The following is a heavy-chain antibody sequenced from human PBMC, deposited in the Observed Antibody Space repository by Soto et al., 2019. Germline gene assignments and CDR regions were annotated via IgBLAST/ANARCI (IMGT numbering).Heavy chain of an antibody. V-gene: IGHV1-69*02. Sequence: QVQLVQSGAEVKKPGSSVKVSCKASGGTFSSYTISWVRQAPGQGLEWMGRIIPILGIANYAQKFQGRVTITADKSTSTAYMELSSLRSEDTAVYYCLIYYYGSGSYLLDYWGQGTLVTVSS. D-gene: IGHD3-10*01. J-gene: IGHJ4*02. CDR3: LIYYYGSGSYLLDY. CDR1: GGTFSSYT. CDR2: IIPILGIA.